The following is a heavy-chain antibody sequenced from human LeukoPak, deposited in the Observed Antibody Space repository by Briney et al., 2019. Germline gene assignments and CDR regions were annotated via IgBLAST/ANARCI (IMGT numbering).Heavy chain of an antibody. CDR1: GGSISGYY. J-gene: IGHJ3*01. D-gene: IGHD1-7*01. CDR2: IYYSGGT. CDR3: ARVPGGGTAAN. V-gene: IGHV4-59*08. Sequence: SETLSLTCAVSGGSISGYYWSWIRQPPGKGLEWIGYIYYSGGTNYNPSLKSRVTISVDTSKNQFSLRLSSVTAADTAVYYCARVPGGGTAANWGQGTMVTVSS.